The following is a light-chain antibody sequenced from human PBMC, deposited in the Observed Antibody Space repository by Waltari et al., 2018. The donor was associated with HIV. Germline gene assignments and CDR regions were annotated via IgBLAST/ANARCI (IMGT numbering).Light chain of an antibody. CDR3: GTWDSSLSAGGV. CDR2: DKN. V-gene: IGLV1-51*01. J-gene: IGLJ2*01. Sequence: QSVLTQPPSVSAAPGQKVTISCSGSSSNIGNNYVSWYQQLPGTAPKLLIYDKNKRPSGIPDRVSGSKSGTSATLGITGLQTGDEADYYCGTWDSSLSAGGVFGGGTKLTVL. CDR1: SSNIGNNY.